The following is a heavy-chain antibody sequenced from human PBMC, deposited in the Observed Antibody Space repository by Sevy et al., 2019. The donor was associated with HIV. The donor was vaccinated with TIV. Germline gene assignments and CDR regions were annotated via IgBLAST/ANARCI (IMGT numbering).Heavy chain of an antibody. CDR3: ARDQGYYDSSGYFNYFAP. J-gene: IGHJ5*02. Sequence: SETLSLTCTVSGGSISSYYWSWIRQSPGKGLEWIGYIYYSGSTNYNPSLKSRITMSVDTSKNQFFLNLHSVTAADTAVYYCARDQGYYDSSGYFNYFAPWGQGTLVTVSS. CDR2: IYYSGST. D-gene: IGHD3-22*01. CDR1: GGSISSYY. V-gene: IGHV4-59*01.